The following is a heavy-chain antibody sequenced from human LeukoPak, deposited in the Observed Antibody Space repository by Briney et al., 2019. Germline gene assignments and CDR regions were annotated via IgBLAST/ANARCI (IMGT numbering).Heavy chain of an antibody. CDR2: ISGSGGST. CDR1: GFTFSSYA. J-gene: IGHJ4*02. V-gene: IGHV3-23*01. D-gene: IGHD2-2*01. Sequence: GGSLRLSCAASGFTFSSYAMSWVRQAPGKGLEWVSAISGSGGSTYYADSVKGRFTISRDNSKNTLYLQMNSLRAEDTAVYYCAKDWAVYCSSTSCYSTPLDYWGQGTLVTVSS. CDR3: AKDWAVYCSSTSCYSTPLDY.